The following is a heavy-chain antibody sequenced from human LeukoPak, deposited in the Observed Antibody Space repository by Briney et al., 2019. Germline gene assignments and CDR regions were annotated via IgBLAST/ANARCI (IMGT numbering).Heavy chain of an antibody. Sequence: GESLKISCKGSGYSFTNYWIGWVRQMPGKGLEWMGIIYPGDSDTRYSPSFQGQVTISADKSISTAYLQWKSLKASDTAMYFCARRGSSGWSRGDYWGQGTPVTVSS. CDR2: IYPGDSDT. V-gene: IGHV5-51*01. D-gene: IGHD6-19*01. J-gene: IGHJ4*02. CDR1: GYSFTNYW. CDR3: ARRGSSGWSRGDY.